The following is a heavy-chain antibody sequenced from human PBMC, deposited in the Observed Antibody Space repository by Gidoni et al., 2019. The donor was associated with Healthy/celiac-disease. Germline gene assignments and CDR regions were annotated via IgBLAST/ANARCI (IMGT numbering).Heavy chain of an antibody. CDR2: ISAYYGNT. V-gene: IGHV1-18*01. Sequence: QVQLVQSRAAVQKPGASVMVSCNASGYTFTSYGISWVRQAPGQGLGWVGWISAYYGNTTYAQKLQGRVTMTTDASTKTAYMELRSLGTDDAAVYYCAGEGAAGSAFDIWGQGTLVTVSS. J-gene: IGHJ3*02. D-gene: IGHD6-25*01. CDR1: GYTFTSYG. CDR3: AGEGAAGSAFDI.